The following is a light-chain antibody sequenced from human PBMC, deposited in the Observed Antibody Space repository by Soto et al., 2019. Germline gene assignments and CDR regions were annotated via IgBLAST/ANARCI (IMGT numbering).Light chain of an antibody. CDR2: DVS. V-gene: IGLV2-14*03. CDR1: SRGGWGYNY. CDR3: SSYTSSSTLSTYV. Sequence: SPARHPASPSRAPGPSITNSPPGNSRGGWGYNYVSWYQHHPGKAPKLMIYDVSNRPSGVSNRFSGSKSGNTASLIISGLQAEDEADYYCSSYTSSSTLSTYVFGTGTKVTVL. J-gene: IGLJ1*01.